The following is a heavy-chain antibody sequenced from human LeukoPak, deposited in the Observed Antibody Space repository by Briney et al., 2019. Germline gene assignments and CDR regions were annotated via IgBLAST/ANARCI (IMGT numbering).Heavy chain of an antibody. CDR2: IYYSGST. CDR3: ARRSSLTPFDY. Sequence: PSETLSLTCTVYGGSISSSSYYWVWIRHPPGKGLEWIGSIYYSGSTYYNPSLKSRVTISVDTSKNQFSLKLSSVTAADTAVYYCARRSSLTPFDYWGQGTPVTVSS. V-gene: IGHV4-39*01. J-gene: IGHJ4*02. CDR1: GGSISSSSYY. D-gene: IGHD4-23*01.